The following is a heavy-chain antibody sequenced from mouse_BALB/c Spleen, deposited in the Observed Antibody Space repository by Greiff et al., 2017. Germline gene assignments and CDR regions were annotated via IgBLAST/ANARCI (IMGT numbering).Heavy chain of an antibody. Sequence: EVKLMESGPGLLKIFQSLSPPASVTAYSITSGYYWNWIRQFPGNKLEWMGYISYDGSNNYNPSLKNRISITRDTSKNQFFLKLNSVTTEDTATYYCASEGGDYVYFDYWGQGTTLTVSS. D-gene: IGHD2-4*01. V-gene: IGHV3-6*02. CDR3: ASEGGDYVYFDY. J-gene: IGHJ2*01. CDR2: ISYDGSN. CDR1: AYSITSGYY.